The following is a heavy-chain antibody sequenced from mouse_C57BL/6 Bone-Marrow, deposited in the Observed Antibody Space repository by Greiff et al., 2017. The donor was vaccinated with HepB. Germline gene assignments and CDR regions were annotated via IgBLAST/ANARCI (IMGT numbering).Heavy chain of an antibody. D-gene: IGHD2-3*01. J-gene: IGHJ4*01. V-gene: IGHV14-4*01. CDR3: TTDYDGYFLYYYAMDY. Sequence: EVQGVESGAELVRPGASVKLSCTASGFNIKDDYMHWVKQRPEQGLEWIGWIDPENGDTEYASKFQGKATITADTSSNTAYLQLSSLTSEDTAVYYCTTDYDGYFLYYYAMDYWGQGTSVTVSS. CDR1: GFNIKDDY. CDR2: IDPENGDT.